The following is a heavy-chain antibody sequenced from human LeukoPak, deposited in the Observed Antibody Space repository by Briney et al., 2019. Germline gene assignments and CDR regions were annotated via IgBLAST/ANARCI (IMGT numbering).Heavy chain of an antibody. CDR2: ISAYNGNT. CDR3: ARAGMIRYFDWLSTQNWFDP. J-gene: IGHJ5*02. D-gene: IGHD3-9*01. Sequence: ASVKVSCKASGYTFTSYGFSWVRQAPGQGLEWMGWISAYNGNTNYAQKLQGRVTMTTDTSTSTTYMELRSLRSEDTAVYYCARAGMIRYFDWLSTQNWFDPWGQGTLVTVSS. V-gene: IGHV1-18*01. CDR1: GYTFTSYG.